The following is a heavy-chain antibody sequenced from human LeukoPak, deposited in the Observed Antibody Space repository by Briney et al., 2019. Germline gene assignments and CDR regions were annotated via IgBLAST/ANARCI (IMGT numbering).Heavy chain of an antibody. Sequence: LRLSCAASGFTFSDYYMSWIRQHPGKGLEWIGYIYYSGSTYYNPSLKSRVTISVDTSKNQFSLKLSSVTAADTAVYYCAREGYCSSTSCPLGYWGQGTLVTVSP. CDR2: IYYSGST. CDR3: AREGYCSSTSCPLGY. V-gene: IGHV4-31*02. J-gene: IGHJ4*02. D-gene: IGHD2-2*01. CDR1: GFTFSDYY.